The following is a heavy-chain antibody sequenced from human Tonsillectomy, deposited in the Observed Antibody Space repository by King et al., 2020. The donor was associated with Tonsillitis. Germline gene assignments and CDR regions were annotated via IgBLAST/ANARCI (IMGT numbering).Heavy chain of an antibody. CDR1: GFTFSNHY. D-gene: IGHD6-13*01. Sequence: VQLVESGGGLVKPGGSLRLPCAASGFTFSNHYMNWVRQAPGKGLEWVSSISGSSNYIYYADSLEGRFTISRDNAKNSLYLQMNSLRIEDTAVYYCAREGAAAGVDAFDFWGQGTMVTVSS. J-gene: IGHJ3*01. CDR3: AREGAAAGVDAFDF. CDR2: ISGSSNYI. V-gene: IGHV3-21*06.